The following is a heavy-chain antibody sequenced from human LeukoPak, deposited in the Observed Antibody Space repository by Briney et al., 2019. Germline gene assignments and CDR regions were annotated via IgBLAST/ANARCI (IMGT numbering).Heavy chain of an antibody. J-gene: IGHJ4*02. V-gene: IGHV3-49*04. CDR2: IRSNASGGTT. Sequence: PGGSLSLSCTASGFTFGGDAVSWVRQAPGKGLEWVGFIRSNASGGTTECAASAKGRFVISRDNYKLIAYLQMNSMKRKDTGVYYCTISYYDGSLYEDFWGQGTRVTVSS. D-gene: IGHD3-22*01. CDR1: GFTFGGDA. CDR3: TISYYDGSLYEDF.